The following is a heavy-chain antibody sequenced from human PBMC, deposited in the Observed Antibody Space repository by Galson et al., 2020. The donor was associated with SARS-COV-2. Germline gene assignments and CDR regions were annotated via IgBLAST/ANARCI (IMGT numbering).Heavy chain of an antibody. J-gene: IGHJ4*02. V-gene: IGHV3-30*02. Sequence: GGSLRLSCAASGFSFRSYAMHWVRQAPGKGLEWVASIRYDGSNKYYADSVKGRCTISRANPKNTVFLQINGLRAEDTAVYYCAKGRVVTPIYTGDFDYWGQGTLVTVSS. CDR1: GFSFRSYA. D-gene: IGHD2-2*02. CDR3: AKGRVVTPIYTGDFDY. CDR2: IRYDGSNK.